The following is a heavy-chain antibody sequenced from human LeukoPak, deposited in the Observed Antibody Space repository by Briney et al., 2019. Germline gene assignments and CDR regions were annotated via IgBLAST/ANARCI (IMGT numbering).Heavy chain of an antibody. CDR2: IYYSGST. Sequence: SETLSLTCTVSGGSISSSSYYWGWIRQPPGKGLEWIGSIYYSGSTYNNPSLKSRVTISVDTSKNQFSLKLSSVTAADTAVYYCARGGWNKFDYWGQGTLVTVSS. CDR3: ARGGWNKFDY. J-gene: IGHJ4*02. CDR1: GGSISSSSYY. D-gene: IGHD3-22*01. V-gene: IGHV4-39*07.